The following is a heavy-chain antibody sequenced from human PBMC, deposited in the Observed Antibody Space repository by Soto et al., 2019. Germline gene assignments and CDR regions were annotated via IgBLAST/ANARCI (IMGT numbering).Heavy chain of an antibody. CDR1: GFMFSCCA. D-gene: IGHD2-21*01. CDR3: AMRRGGAGYTNWSVAV. J-gene: IGHJ2*01. V-gene: IGHV3-23*01. CDR2: IHGDGDYS. Sequence: EVQLLDSGGGLVQPGGSLRLSCAASGFMFSCCAMSWVRQAPGKGLEWVSTIHGDGDYSHYTDSVEGPFTISRDNSRNTLYLKMTSLRGDDTAVYYCAMRRGGAGYTNWSVAVWGRGTLVSVSS.